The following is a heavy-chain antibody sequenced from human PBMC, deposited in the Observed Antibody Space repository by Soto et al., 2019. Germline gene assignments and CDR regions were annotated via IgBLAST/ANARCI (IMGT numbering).Heavy chain of an antibody. CDR3: ARDRESSGWSTTRYYYYGMDV. J-gene: IGHJ6*02. CDR2: IIPIFGTA. D-gene: IGHD6-19*01. CDR1: GGTFSSYA. V-gene: IGHV1-69*12. Sequence: QVQLVQSGAEVKKPGSSVKVSCKASGGTFSSYAISWVRQAPGQGLEWMGGIIPIFGTANYAQKFQGRVTITADESTSTAYMGLSSLRSEDTAVYYCARDRESSGWSTTRYYYYGMDVWGQGTTVTVSS.